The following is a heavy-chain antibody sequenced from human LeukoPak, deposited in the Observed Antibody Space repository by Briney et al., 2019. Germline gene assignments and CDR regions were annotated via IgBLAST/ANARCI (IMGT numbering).Heavy chain of an antibody. CDR1: GFTLSNYE. D-gene: IGHD6-19*01. CDR2: INSDGSST. V-gene: IGHV3-74*01. Sequence: PGGSLRLSRAASGFTLSNYEMNLVRPAPGKGPGLGSRINSDGSSTSYADSVKGRFTISRDNAKNTLYLQMNSLRAEDTAVYYCARKEVSSGWWEKFDPWGQGTLVTVSS. CDR3: ARKEVSSGWWEKFDP. J-gene: IGHJ5*02.